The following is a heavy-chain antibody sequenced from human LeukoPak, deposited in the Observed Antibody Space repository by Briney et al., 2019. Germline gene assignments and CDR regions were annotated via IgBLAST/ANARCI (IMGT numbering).Heavy chain of an antibody. V-gene: IGHV1-3*01. J-gene: IGHJ4*02. CDR3: ARDRAIGYCSGGSCPYYFDY. D-gene: IGHD2-15*01. Sequence: ASVKVSCKASGYTFTSYAMYWVRQAPGQRLEWMGWINAGNGNTKYSQKFQGRVTITRDTSASTAYMELSSLRSEDTAVYYCARDRAIGYCSGGSCPYYFDYWGQGTLVTVSS. CDR1: GYTFTSYA. CDR2: INAGNGNT.